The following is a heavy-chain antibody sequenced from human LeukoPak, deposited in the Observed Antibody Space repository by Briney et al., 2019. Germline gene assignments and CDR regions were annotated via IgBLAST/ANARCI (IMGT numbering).Heavy chain of an antibody. CDR3: AKVMYRDGYNNPLFDY. CDR1: GFTFDDYA. J-gene: IGHJ4*02. D-gene: IGHD5-24*01. V-gene: IGHV3-9*01. Sequence: GRSLRLSCAASGFTFDDYAMHWVRQAPGKGLEWVSGISWNSGSIGYADSVKGRFTISRDNAKNFLYLQMNSLRAEDTALYYCAKVMYRDGYNNPLFDYWGQGTLVTVSS. CDR2: ISWNSGSI.